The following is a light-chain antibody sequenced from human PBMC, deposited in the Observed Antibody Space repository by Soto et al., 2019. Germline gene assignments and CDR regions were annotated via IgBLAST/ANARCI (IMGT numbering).Light chain of an antibody. CDR2: AAS. CDR3: LHDYNLPRT. CDR1: HDIGHE. J-gene: IGKJ1*01. V-gene: IGKV1-6*01. Sequence: IQMTQSPSSVSASVGDRVIITCRASHDIGHEVGGYEQKPGHAPKLLIFAASTLYSGVPPRFICCRPGPLFPLTIPSLAPEDFATYFCLHDYNLPRTLRQGTTV.